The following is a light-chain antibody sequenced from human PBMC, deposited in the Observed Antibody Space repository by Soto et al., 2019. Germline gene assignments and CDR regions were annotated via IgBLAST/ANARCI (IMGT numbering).Light chain of an antibody. J-gene: IGLJ1*01. CDR2: EVN. CDR1: SSDVGGYNY. Sequence: QSVLTQPPSASGSPGQSVTISCTGTSSDVGGYNYVSWFQQHPGKAPKLMIYEVNKRPSGVSDRFSGSKSGNTPSLTVSVHVAEDDADFYCSSYAGSSNVFGTGTKVTVL. CDR3: SSYAGSSNV. V-gene: IGLV2-8*01.